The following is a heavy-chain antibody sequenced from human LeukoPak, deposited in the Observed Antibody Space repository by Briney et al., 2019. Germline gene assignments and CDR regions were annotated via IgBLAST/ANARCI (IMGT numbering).Heavy chain of an antibody. Sequence: ASVKVSCKASGYTFTGYYMHWVRQAPGQGLEWMGRINPSGGSTSYAQKFQGRVTMTRDTSTSTVYMELSSLRSEDTAVYYCARAVGWCSGGSCYSLDYFDYWGQGTLVTVSS. CDR3: ARAVGWCSGGSCYSLDYFDY. J-gene: IGHJ4*02. V-gene: IGHV1-46*03. CDR1: GYTFTGYY. D-gene: IGHD2-15*01. CDR2: INPSGGST.